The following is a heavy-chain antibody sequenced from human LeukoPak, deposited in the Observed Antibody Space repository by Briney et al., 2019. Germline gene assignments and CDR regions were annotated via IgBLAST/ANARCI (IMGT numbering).Heavy chain of an antibody. D-gene: IGHD3-3*01. V-gene: IGHV1-69*06. CDR1: GGTFSSYA. CDR2: IIPIFGTA. Sequence: ASVKVSCKASGGTFSSYAISWVRQAPGQGLEWMGGIIPIFGTANYAQKFQGRVTFTADKSTSTAYMELSSLRSEDTAVYYCARGPDDFWSNYLYYFDYWGQGTLVTASS. J-gene: IGHJ4*02. CDR3: ARGPDDFWSNYLYYFDY.